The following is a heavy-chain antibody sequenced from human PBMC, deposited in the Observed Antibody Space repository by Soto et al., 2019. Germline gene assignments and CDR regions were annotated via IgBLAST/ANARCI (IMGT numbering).Heavy chain of an antibody. CDR3: ARMLVVVAATPGQNWFDP. D-gene: IGHD2-15*01. Sequence: SETLSLTCAVYGGSFSGYYWSWIRQPPGKGLEWIGEINHSGSTNYNPSLKSRVAISVDTSKNQFSLKLSSVTAADTAVYYCARMLVVVAATPGQNWFDPWGQGTLVTVSS. V-gene: IGHV4-34*01. CDR1: GGSFSGYY. CDR2: INHSGST. J-gene: IGHJ5*02.